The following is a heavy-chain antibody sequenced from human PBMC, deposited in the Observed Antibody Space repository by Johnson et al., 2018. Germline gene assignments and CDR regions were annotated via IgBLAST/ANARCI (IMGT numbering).Heavy chain of an antibody. V-gene: IGHV1-8*01. CDR3: ARTNRGYCSSTSCYANRYYYYYMDV. J-gene: IGHJ6*03. D-gene: IGHD2-2*03. Sequence: QVQLGESGAEVKKPGASVKVCCKASGYTFTSYDINWVRQATGQGLEWMGWMNPNRGNTGYAQKFQGRVTMTRNTSISTAYMELRILRSEEPAVYYCARTNRGYCSSTSCYANRYYYYYMDVWGKGTTGTVSS. CDR2: MNPNRGNT. CDR1: GYTFTSYD.